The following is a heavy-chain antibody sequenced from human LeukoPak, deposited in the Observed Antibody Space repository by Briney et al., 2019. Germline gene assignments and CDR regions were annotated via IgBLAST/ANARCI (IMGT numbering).Heavy chain of an antibody. J-gene: IGHJ4*02. V-gene: IGHV3-7*04. CDR2: IKEDGSEK. CDR1: GFTFSTYW. Sequence: GGSLRLSCAASGFTFSTYWMSWVRQAPGKGPEWVANIKEDGSEKYYVDSVKGRFTISRDNAKNSLHLQMNSLRAEDTAVYYCARDTTAGRGYFDYWGQGTLVTVSS. D-gene: IGHD6-13*01. CDR3: ARDTTAGRGYFDY.